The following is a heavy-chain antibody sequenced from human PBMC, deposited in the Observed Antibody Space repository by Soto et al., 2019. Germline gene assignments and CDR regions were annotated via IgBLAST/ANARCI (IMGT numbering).Heavy chain of an antibody. V-gene: IGHV3-30-3*01. J-gene: IGHJ5*02. D-gene: IGHD3-9*01. CDR2: MTSDASSK. CDR3: ARDRVIRYTGYELDL. Sequence: QMQLLESGGRVVQPGKALRLSCAASGFAFNSHSMHWVRQAPGKGLEWLALMTSDASSKFYVDSVKGRCTISRDNYKNTLYLEMNRLRSEDTAVYYCARDRVIRYTGYELDLWGQGTLVTVSS. CDR1: GFAFNSHS.